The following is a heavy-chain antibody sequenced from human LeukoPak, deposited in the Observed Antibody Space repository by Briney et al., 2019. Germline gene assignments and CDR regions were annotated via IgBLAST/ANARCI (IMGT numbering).Heavy chain of an antibody. J-gene: IGHJ4*02. Sequence: GSLTLSCAASGFTFGSYAMSWVREAPARGLEWVSSLRGNGDTFYAESLKGRFNLSRDDFRNTVYLQLHNLRVEDTAVYYCAKASWVSTADAVLWGQGTVVTASS. CDR2: LRGNGDT. D-gene: IGHD3-16*01. CDR1: GFTFGSYA. CDR3: AKASWVSTADAVL. V-gene: IGHV3-23*01.